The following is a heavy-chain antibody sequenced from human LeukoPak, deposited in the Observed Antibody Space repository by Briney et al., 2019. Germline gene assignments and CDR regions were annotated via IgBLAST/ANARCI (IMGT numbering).Heavy chain of an antibody. D-gene: IGHD6-13*01. V-gene: IGHV3-48*04. CDR3: ARDTSYSSSWYGEGEDY. J-gene: IGHJ4*02. CDR1: GFTFSSYS. Sequence: GGSLRLSCAASGFTFSSYSMNWVRHAPGKGLEWVSYISSSSTIYYADSVKGRFTISRDNAKNSLYLQMNSLRAEDTAVYYCARDTSYSSSWYGEGEDYWGQGTLVTISS. CDR2: ISSSSTI.